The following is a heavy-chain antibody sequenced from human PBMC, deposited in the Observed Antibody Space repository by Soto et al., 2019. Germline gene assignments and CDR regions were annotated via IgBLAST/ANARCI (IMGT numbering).Heavy chain of an antibody. Sequence: SPTLSLTCALPGGSDSSNRAARNWIRQAPSRGLEWLGRTYYRSNWYNDYGVSVKSRITIEPDTSKNQFSRQLNSVTPEDTALYYCARDWTSSHFDCWGQGTLVTV. D-gene: IGHD2-2*01. CDR1: GGSDSSNRAA. V-gene: IGHV6-1*01. CDR2: TYYRSNWYN. CDR3: ARDWTSSHFDC. J-gene: IGHJ4*02.